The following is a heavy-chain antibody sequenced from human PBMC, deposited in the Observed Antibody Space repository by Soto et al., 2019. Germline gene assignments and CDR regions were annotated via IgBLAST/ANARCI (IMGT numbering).Heavy chain of an antibody. CDR3: ASKTTVTTSGEYYYYGMDV. CDR1: GGSISSGGYY. Sequence: SETLSLTCTVSGGSISSGGYYWSWIRQHPGKGLEWIGYIYYSGSTYYNPSLKSRVTISVDTSKNQFSLKLSSVTAADTAVYYCASKTTVTTSGEYYYYGMDVWGQGTTVTVSS. V-gene: IGHV4-31*03. J-gene: IGHJ6*02. CDR2: IYYSGST. D-gene: IGHD4-4*01.